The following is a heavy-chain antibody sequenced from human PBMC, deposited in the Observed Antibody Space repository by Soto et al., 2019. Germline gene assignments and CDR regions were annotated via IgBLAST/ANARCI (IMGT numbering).Heavy chain of an antibody. CDR2: IIPIFGTA. V-gene: IGHV1-69*06. Sequence: SVKVSCKASGGTFSSYAISWVRQAPGQGLEWMGGIIPIFGTANYAQKFQGRVTITADKSTSTAYMELSSLRSEDTAAYYCASPLWNYYDSSGYHLLGYWGQGTLVTVSS. J-gene: IGHJ4*02. D-gene: IGHD3-22*01. CDR1: GGTFSSYA. CDR3: ASPLWNYYDSSGYHLLGY.